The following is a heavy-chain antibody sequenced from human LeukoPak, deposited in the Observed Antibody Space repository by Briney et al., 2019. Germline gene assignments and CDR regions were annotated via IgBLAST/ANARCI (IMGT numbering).Heavy chain of an antibody. Sequence: SETLSLTCAVYGGSFSGYYWSWLRQPPGKGLEWIGEINHSGSTNYNPSLKSRVTISVDTSKNQFSLKLSSVTAADTAVYYCARAAAAAAGNLTPWMYGMDVWGKGTTVTVSS. V-gene: IGHV4-34*01. CDR1: GGSFSGYY. CDR2: INHSGST. D-gene: IGHD6-13*01. J-gene: IGHJ6*04. CDR3: ARAAAAAAGNLTPWMYGMDV.